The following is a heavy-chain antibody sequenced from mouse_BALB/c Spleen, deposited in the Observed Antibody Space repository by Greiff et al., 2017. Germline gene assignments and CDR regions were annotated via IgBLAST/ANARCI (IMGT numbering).Heavy chain of an antibody. CDR1: GYSFTGYY. J-gene: IGHJ2*01. Sequence: EVQLQQSGPELVKPGASVKISCKASGYSFTGYYMHWVKQSHVKSLEWIGRINPYNGATSYNQNFKDKASLTVDKSSSTAYMELHSLTSEDSAVYYCARYGGYYLPFDYWGQGTTLTVSS. D-gene: IGHD2-3*01. CDR3: ARYGGYYLPFDY. V-gene: IGHV1-31*01. CDR2: INPYNGAT.